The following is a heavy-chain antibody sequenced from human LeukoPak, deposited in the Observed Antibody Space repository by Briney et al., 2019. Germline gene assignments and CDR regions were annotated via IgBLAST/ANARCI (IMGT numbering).Heavy chain of an antibody. CDR3: ARELPHYYGSGSYSNWFDP. D-gene: IGHD3-10*01. CDR1: GYTFTTYT. CDR2: IRVYNGNT. V-gene: IGHV1-18*04. Sequence: ASVKVSCKASGYTFTTYTITWVRQAPGQGLEWMGWIRVYNGNTNNAQKLQGRVTMTTDTSTSTAYMELRSLRSDDTAVYYCARELPHYYGSGSYSNWFDPWGQGTLVTVSS. J-gene: IGHJ5*02.